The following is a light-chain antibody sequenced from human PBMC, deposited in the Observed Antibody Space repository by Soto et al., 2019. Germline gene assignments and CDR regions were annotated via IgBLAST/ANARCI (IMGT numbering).Light chain of an antibody. CDR1: SSDVGGYNF. V-gene: IGLV2-8*01. CDR3: SSYAGSNNYV. Sequence: QSVLTQPPSASGSPGQSVTISCTGTSSDVGGYNFVSWYQHHPGTAPKLMIYEVTKRPSGVPDRFSGSKSGNTASLTVSGLQAEDEADYYCSSYAGSNNYVFGTGTKLTAL. CDR2: EVT. J-gene: IGLJ1*01.